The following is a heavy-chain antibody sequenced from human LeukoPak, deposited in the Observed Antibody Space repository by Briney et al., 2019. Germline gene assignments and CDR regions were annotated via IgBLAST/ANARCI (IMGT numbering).Heavy chain of an antibody. J-gene: IGHJ4*02. CDR1: GYTFTSYG. CDR2: ISANNGNTKYNT. V-gene: IGHV1-18*01. Sequence: ASVKVSCKASGYTFTSYGISWVRQAPGQGLEWMGWISANNGNTKYNTKYAQNLQGRVTMTTDISTSTAYTELRTLRSDDTAVYYCARDRDRSGSQSYWGQGTLVTVSS. CDR3: ARDRDRSGSQSY. D-gene: IGHD1-26*01.